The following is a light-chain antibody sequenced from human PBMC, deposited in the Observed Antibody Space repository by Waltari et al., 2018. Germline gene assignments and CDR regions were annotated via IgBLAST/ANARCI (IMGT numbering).Light chain of an antibody. CDR3: ISSAVGSNLI. J-gene: IGLJ2*01. V-gene: IGLV2-8*01. Sequence: QSALTQPPSASGSPGQSVTISCTGTSSAVGGYNYVSLLQQHQDKAPKLMSYEVSKRPSRVPIRFPGSHAANPSSLSVSGRQVEDEADYYCISSAVGSNLIFGVGTRLTVL. CDR1: SSAVGGYNY. CDR2: EVS.